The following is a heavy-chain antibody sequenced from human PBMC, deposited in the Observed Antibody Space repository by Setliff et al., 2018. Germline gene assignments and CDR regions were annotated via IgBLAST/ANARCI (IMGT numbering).Heavy chain of an antibody. CDR1: GFNFRNYN. CDR3: VAVRWNYPTV. D-gene: IGHD1-7*01. Sequence: LRLSCAASGFNFRNYNMHWVRQAPGKGLEWVSSISFSSSSISYASSVKGRFTISRDNSKNTLYLQMNSLRAEDTAVFYCVAVRWNYPTVWGQGTLVTVSS. V-gene: IGHV3-21*01. CDR2: ISFSSSSI. J-gene: IGHJ4*02.